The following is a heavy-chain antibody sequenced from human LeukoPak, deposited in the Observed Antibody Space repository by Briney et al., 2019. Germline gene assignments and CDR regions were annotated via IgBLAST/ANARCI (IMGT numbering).Heavy chain of an antibody. Sequence: GWSLRLSCTASGFIFSSYWMSWVRQAPGKGLEWVANIKYDGSEKYYVDSVEGRFTISRDNAKNSLYLQMNSLRAEDTAVYYCAREPPRERWFDTWGQGTLVTVYS. D-gene: IGHD1-1*01. CDR1: GFIFSSYW. V-gene: IGHV3-7*03. CDR2: IKYDGSEK. CDR3: AREPPRERWFDT. J-gene: IGHJ5*02.